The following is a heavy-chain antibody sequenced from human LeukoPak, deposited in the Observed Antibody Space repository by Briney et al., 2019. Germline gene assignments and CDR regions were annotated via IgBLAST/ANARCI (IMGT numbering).Heavy chain of an antibody. V-gene: IGHV3-23*01. D-gene: IGHD5-18*01. CDR2: ISGRGSHT. Sequence: PGGSLRLSCAASGFTVSSNYMSWVRQAPGKGLEWVSAISGRGSHTYYADSVKGRFTISRDNSKNTLSLQMNSLRAEDTAVYYCAKGIYNYAPFCFDSWGQGTLVAVSS. CDR3: AKGIYNYAPFCFDS. CDR1: GFTVSSNY. J-gene: IGHJ4*02.